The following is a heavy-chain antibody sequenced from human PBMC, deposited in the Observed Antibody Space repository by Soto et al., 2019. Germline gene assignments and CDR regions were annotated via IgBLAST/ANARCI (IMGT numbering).Heavy chain of an antibody. D-gene: IGHD3-10*01. CDR1: GGSISSYY. Sequence: SETLSLTCTVSGGSISSYYWSWIRQPPGKGLEWIGYINYSGSTNYNPSLKSRVTISVDTSKNQFSLKVNSVTAADTAVYYCARESYYGSGATVVAYWGQGTLVTVSS. CDR2: INYSGST. CDR3: ARESYYGSGATVVAY. J-gene: IGHJ4*02. V-gene: IGHV4-59*01.